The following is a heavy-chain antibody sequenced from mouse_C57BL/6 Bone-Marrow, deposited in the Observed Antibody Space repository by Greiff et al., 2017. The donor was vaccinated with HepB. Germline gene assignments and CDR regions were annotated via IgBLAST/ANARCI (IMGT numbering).Heavy chain of an antibody. CDR1: GFNIKDDY. Sequence: VQLKESGAELVRPGASVKLSCTASGFNIKDDYMHWVKQRPEQGLEWIGWIDPENGDTEYASKFQGKATITADTSSNTAYLQLSSLTSEDTAVYYCTTGYYYGSSYGFAYWGQGTLVTVSA. J-gene: IGHJ3*01. CDR2: IDPENGDT. V-gene: IGHV14-4*01. D-gene: IGHD1-1*01. CDR3: TTGYYYGSSYGFAY.